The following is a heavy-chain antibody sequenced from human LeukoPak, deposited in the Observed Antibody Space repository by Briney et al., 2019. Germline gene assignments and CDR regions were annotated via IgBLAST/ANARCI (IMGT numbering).Heavy chain of an antibody. J-gene: IGHJ4*02. CDR1: GFTFSSYA. Sequence: GGSLRLSCAAPGFTFSSYAMSWVRQAPGKGLEGVSAISGSGGSTYYADSVKGRFTISRDNSKNTLYLQMNSLRAEDTAVYYCAKYGYSYGPFDYWGQGTLVTVSS. CDR3: AKYGYSYGPFDY. V-gene: IGHV3-23*01. CDR2: ISGSGGST. D-gene: IGHD5-18*01.